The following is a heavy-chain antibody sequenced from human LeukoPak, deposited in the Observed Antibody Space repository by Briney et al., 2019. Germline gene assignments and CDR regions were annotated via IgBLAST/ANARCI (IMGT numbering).Heavy chain of an antibody. Sequence: GASVKVSCKASGGTFSSYAISWVRQAPGQGLEWMGGIIPIFGTANYAQKFQGRVTITADESTSTAYMELSSLRSEDTAVYYCASPPEGSSGWYLGNWGQGTLVTVSS. V-gene: IGHV1-69*13. J-gene: IGHJ4*02. CDR3: ASPPEGSSGWYLGN. CDR2: IIPIFGTA. D-gene: IGHD6-19*01. CDR1: GGTFSSYA.